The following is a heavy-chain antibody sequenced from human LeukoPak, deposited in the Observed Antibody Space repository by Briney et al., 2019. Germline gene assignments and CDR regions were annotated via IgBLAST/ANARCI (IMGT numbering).Heavy chain of an antibody. J-gene: IGHJ4*02. CDR3: ARHRAYSSSSPFDY. CDR1: GGSISSLY. Sequence: SETLSLTCSVSGGSISSLYWSWIRQPPGKGLEWIGYIHYTGSTNYNPSLKSRVTMFVDMSKNQFSLRLSSVTAADAAVYYCARHRAYSSSSPFDYWGQGTLVTVSS. CDR2: IHYTGST. D-gene: IGHD6-6*01. V-gene: IGHV4-59*08.